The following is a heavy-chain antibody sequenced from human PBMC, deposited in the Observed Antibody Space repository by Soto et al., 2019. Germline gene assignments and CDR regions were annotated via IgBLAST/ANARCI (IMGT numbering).Heavy chain of an antibody. V-gene: IGHV4-30-4*01. J-gene: IGHJ4*02. D-gene: IGHD5-18*01. Sequence: SETLSLTCTVSGGSVTSDEGYWTWIRQSPGKGLEWIGYISNSGSTGYNPSLKTRLSMSVDRSKNQFTLRLTPVTAADTAVYFCATESGSTYGYFDHWGQGTQVTVSS. CDR3: ATESGSTYGYFDH. CDR1: GGSVTSDEGY. CDR2: ISNSGST.